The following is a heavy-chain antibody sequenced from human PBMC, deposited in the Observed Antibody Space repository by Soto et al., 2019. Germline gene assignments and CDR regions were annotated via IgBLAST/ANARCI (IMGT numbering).Heavy chain of an antibody. J-gene: IGHJ4*02. V-gene: IGHV4-34*01. CDR2: INDNGDT. Sequence: SETLSLTCAVSGGSFSGYYWNWIRQSPGKGLEWIGEINDNGDTNYSPSLKSRVTISADTSESQFSLKLTSLSAADTAVYYCARAGSIVTTSEGAQKRASLKIWGQVVLVTVS. CDR3: ARAGSIVTTSEGAQKRASLKI. D-gene: IGHD3-16*01. CDR1: GGSFSGYY.